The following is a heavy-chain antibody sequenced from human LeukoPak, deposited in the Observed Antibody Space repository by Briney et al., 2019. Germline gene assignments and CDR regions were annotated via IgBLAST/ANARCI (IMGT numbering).Heavy chain of an antibody. V-gene: IGHV4-4*07. CDR1: GGSISSYY. D-gene: IGHD3-9*01. CDR3: ARASYYDILTGYYDQYYFDY. J-gene: IGHJ4*02. CDR2: IYTSGST. Sequence: SETLSLTCTVSGGSISSYYWSWIRQPAGKGLEWIGRIYTSGSTNYNPSLKSRVTMSIDTSKNQFSLKLSSVTAADTAVYYCARASYYDILTGYYDQYYFDYWGQGTLVTVSS.